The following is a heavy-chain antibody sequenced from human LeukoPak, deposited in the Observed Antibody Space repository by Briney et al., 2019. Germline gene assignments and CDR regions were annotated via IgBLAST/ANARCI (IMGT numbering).Heavy chain of an antibody. D-gene: IGHD6-13*01. Sequence: SQTLSLTCAISGDSVPSNSAAWNWIRQSPSRGLEWLGRTYYRSKWYNDYAVSVKSRITINPDTSKNQFSLKLSSVTAADTAVYYCARDNRYSNTWHLDYWGQGTLVTVSS. CDR3: ARDNRYSNTWHLDY. CDR2: TYYRSKWYN. J-gene: IGHJ4*02. V-gene: IGHV6-1*01. CDR1: GDSVPSNSAA.